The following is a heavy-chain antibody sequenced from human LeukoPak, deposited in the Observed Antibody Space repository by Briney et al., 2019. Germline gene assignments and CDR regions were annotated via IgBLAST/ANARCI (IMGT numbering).Heavy chain of an antibody. CDR2: ISYTRNS. CDR3: AKSCGSGNYFDS. CDR1: GASISSYY. V-gene: IGHV4-59*01. Sequence: SETLSLTCTVSGASISSYYWSWIRQPPGKGLEWIGYISYTRNSNYNPSLKSRVTISMDTSKTQFSLNLYSVTAADTAVYYCAKSCGSGNYFDSWGQGTLVTVSS. D-gene: IGHD3-10*01. J-gene: IGHJ4*02.